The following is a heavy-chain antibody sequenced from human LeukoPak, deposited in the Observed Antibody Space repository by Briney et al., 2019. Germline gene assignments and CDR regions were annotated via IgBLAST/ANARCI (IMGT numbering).Heavy chain of an antibody. V-gene: IGHV3-30*01. CDR3: GRGGGSTRWYYFDY. CDR2: ISYDGSNK. D-gene: IGHD2-15*01. J-gene: IGHJ4*02. CDR1: GFTFSSYA. Sequence: PGRSLRLSCAASGFTFSSYAMHWVRQAPGKGLEWVAVISYDGSNKYYADSVKGRFSISRDNSKNTLYLQMNSLRAEDTAVYYCGRGGGSTRWYYFDYWGQGTLVTVSS.